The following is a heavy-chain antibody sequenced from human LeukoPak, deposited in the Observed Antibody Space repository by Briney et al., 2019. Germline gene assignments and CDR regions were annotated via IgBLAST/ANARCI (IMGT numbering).Heavy chain of an antibody. CDR2: IIPILGIA. CDR3: ARDRGVIITERFDY. V-gene: IGHV1-69*04. Sequence: SVKVSCKASGGTFSSYAISWVRQAPGQGLEWMGRIIPILGIANYAQKFQGRVTITADKSTSTAYMELSSLRSEDTAVYYRARDRGVIITERFDYWGQGTLVTVSS. J-gene: IGHJ4*02. CDR1: GGTFSSYA. D-gene: IGHD3-10*01.